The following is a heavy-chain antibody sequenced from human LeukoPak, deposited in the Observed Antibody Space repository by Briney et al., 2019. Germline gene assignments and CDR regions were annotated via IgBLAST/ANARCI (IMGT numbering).Heavy chain of an antibody. CDR2: IRSKAYGGTT. Sequence: GSLRLSCTASGFTFGDYAMSWVRQAPGKGLEWVGFIRSKAYGGTTEYAASVKGRFTISRDDSKSIAYLQINSLKTEDTAVYYCYRYCSSTSCYRDFDYWGQGTLVTVSS. CDR1: GFTFGDYA. D-gene: IGHD2-2*02. CDR3: YRYCSSTSCYRDFDY. J-gene: IGHJ4*02. V-gene: IGHV3-49*04.